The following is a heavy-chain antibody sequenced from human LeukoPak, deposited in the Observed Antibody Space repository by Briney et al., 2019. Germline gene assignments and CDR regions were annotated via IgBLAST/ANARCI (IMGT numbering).Heavy chain of an antibody. CDR3: TRVGYYDRNGDSIDALDI. CDR2: TRNKAKGHTT. J-gene: IGHJ3*02. V-gene: IGHV3-72*01. CDR1: GLSFSDYY. Sequence: GSLRLFCEVSGLSFSDYYIDWVRQAPGRGLEWVGRTRNKAKGHTTEYAASLEGRFTISRDGSKNSVYLQTNSLKIEDTAVYYCTRVGYYDRNGDSIDALDIWGQGTWVTVSS. D-gene: IGHD3-22*01.